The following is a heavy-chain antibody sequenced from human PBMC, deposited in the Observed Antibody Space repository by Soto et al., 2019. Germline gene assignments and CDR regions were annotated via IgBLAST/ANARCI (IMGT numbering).Heavy chain of an antibody. D-gene: IGHD6-13*01. J-gene: IGHJ6*02. Sequence: ETLSLTCTVSGGSISSGDYYWSWIRQPPGKGLEWLAHIFSNDEKSYSTSLKSRLTISKDTSKSQVVLTMTNMDPVDTATYYCARIRFGWTPRPIAAAGNYYYYYGMDVWGQGTTVTVS. CDR1: GGSISSGDYY. CDR3: ARIRFGWTPRPIAAAGNYYYYYGMDV. V-gene: IGHV2-26*01. CDR2: IFSNDEK.